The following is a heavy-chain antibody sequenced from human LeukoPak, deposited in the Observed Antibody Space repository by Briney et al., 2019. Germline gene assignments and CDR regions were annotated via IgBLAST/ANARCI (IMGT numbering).Heavy chain of an antibody. J-gene: IGHJ3*02. CDR3: ARPLLDDYGGNSGNAFDI. CDR1: GGSISSSSHY. Sequence: PSETLSLTCTVSGGSISSSSHYWGWIRQPPGKGLEWIGSIYYSGSTYYNPPLKSRVTISVDTSKNQFSLKLSSVTAADTAVYYCARPLLDDYGGNSGNAFDIWGQGTMVTVSS. CDR2: IYYSGST. V-gene: IGHV4-39*01. D-gene: IGHD4-23*01.